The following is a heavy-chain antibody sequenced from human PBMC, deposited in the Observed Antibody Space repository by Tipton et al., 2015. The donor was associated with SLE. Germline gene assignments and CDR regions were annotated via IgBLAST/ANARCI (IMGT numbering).Heavy chain of an antibody. Sequence: TLSLTCNVSSGSITSFYWSWIRQPPGKGLEWIGYIYYSGRNNYNPSLKTRVTMSVDTSKSQFSLKLTSVTAADTAVYYCARTTEYFDPWGQGTLVTVSS. CDR3: ARTTEYFDP. V-gene: IGHV4-59*08. CDR2: IYYSGRN. CDR1: SGSITSFY. J-gene: IGHJ5*02. D-gene: IGHD1-1*01.